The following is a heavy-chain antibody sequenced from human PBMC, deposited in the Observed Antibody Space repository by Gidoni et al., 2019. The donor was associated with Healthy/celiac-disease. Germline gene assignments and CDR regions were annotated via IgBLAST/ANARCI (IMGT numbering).Heavy chain of an antibody. J-gene: IGHJ4*02. CDR3: ARGKGTTGTTWRPLDY. V-gene: IGHV3-21*01. CDR2: ISSSSSYI. D-gene: IGHD1-1*01. Sequence: EVQLVESGGGLVKPSGSLRLSCAASGFTLSSYSMNWVRQAPGKGLEWVSSISSSSSYIYYADSVKGRFTISRDNAKNSLYLQMNSLRAEDTAVYYCARGKGTTGTTWRPLDYWGQGTLVTVSS. CDR1: GFTLSSYS.